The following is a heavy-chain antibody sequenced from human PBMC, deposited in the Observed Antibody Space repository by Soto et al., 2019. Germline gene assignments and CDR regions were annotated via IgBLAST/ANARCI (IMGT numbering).Heavy chain of an antibody. Sequence: KVTSEARRDRSAIEYRWWVRQEPGQVFEWMGWINPNSGGTNYAQKFQGRVIMTRDTSISKAYMELSRLGSDDTAVYYCAREGENRSGWYGMDVWGQGTTVT. D-gene: IGHD6-19*01. CDR2: INPNSGGT. V-gene: IGHV1-2*02. J-gene: IGHJ6*02. CDR3: AREGENRSGWYGMDV. CDR1: RDRSAIEY.